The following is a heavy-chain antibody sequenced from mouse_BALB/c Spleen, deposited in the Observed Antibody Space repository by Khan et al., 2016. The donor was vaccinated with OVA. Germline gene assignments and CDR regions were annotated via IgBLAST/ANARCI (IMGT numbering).Heavy chain of an antibody. J-gene: IGHJ2*01. CDR3: ARGNYYGYCFDY. Sequence: VQLKESGPGLVKPSQSLSLTCTVTGYSITSGYAWNWIRQFPGNKLEWMGYISYSGVTSYTPSLKSRISITRDTSKNQFFLQLNSVTTEDTATYDCARGNYYGYCFDYWGQGTTLTVSS. V-gene: IGHV3-2*02. CDR2: ISYSGVT. CDR1: GYSITSGYA. D-gene: IGHD1-1*01.